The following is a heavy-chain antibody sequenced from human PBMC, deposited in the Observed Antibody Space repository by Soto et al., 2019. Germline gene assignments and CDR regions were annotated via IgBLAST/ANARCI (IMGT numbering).Heavy chain of an antibody. CDR2: ISYSGST. Sequence: PSETLSLTCTVSGGSISSSSYYWGWIRQPPGEGLEWIGSISYSGSTSYNPSLKSRVTISVDTSKNQFSLKLSSVTAADTAVYYCARQQWLVLNAFDIWGQGTMVTVSS. CDR3: ARQQWLVLNAFDI. D-gene: IGHD6-19*01. CDR1: GGSISSSSYY. V-gene: IGHV4-39*07. J-gene: IGHJ3*02.